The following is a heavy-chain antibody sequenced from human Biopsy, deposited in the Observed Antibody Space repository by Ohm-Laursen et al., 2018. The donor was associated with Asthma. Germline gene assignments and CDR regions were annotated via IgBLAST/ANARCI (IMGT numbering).Heavy chain of an antibody. D-gene: IGHD2-21*02. J-gene: IGHJ4*02. Sequence: SQTLSLTCTVSGGSINNFYWSWIRQPPGKGLESIGHVYYSGSTNYNSSLKSRVTISIDASKNQFSLKLTSVTAADTAVYYCARGVDRVTGLLDHFDSWGQGTLVTVSS. CDR2: VYYSGST. CDR1: GGSINNFY. V-gene: IGHV4-59*01. CDR3: ARGVDRVTGLLDHFDS.